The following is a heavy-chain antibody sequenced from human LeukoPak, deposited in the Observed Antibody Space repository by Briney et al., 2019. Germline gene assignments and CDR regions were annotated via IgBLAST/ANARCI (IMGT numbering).Heavy chain of an antibody. CDR3: ARDPSGILRGAFDI. D-gene: IGHD6-13*01. CDR2: ISAYNGNT. CDR1: GDTFTSYG. J-gene: IGHJ3*02. Sequence: ASVKGSCKASGDTFTSYGISWVRQAPGQGLEWMGWISAYNGNTNYAQKLQGRVTMTTDTSTSTAYMELRSLRSDDTAVYYCARDPSGILRGAFDIWGQGTMVTVSS. V-gene: IGHV1-18*01.